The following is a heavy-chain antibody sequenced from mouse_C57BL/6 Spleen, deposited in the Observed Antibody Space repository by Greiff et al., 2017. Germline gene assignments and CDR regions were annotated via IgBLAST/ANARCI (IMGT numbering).Heavy chain of an antibody. J-gene: IGHJ3*01. CDR2: INPGSGGT. Sequence: VQLQQSGAELVRPGTSVKVSCKASGYAFTNYLIEWVKQRPGQGLEWIGVINPGSGGTNYNEKFKGKATLTADKSSSTAYMQLSSLTSEDSAVYFCARSGDGLFAYWGQGTLVTVSA. CDR3: ARSGDGLFAY. V-gene: IGHV1-54*01. D-gene: IGHD2-3*01. CDR1: GYAFTNYL.